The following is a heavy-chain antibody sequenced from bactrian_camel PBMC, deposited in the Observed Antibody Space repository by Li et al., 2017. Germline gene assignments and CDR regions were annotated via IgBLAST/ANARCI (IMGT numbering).Heavy chain of an antibody. CDR1: GDITYC. CDR3: AAEGVYGGNWCPRSVDYFGY. D-gene: IGHD6*01. J-gene: IGHJ6*01. V-gene: IGHV3S53*01. Sequence: HVQLVESGGGLVQPGGSLRLSCAASGDITYCMAWFRQAPGNEREGVAGISRDGYIYYADSVKGRFTISKDNTENTVHLQMHNLKTEDTAMYYCAAEGVYGGNWCPRSVDYFGYWGQGTQVTVS. CDR2: ISRDGYI.